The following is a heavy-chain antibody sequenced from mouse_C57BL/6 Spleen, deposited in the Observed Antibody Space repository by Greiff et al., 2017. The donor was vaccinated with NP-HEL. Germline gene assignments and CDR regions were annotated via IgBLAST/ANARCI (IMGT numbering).Heavy chain of an antibody. V-gene: IGHV3-6*01. CDR2: ISYDGSN. CDR1: GYSITSGYY. D-gene: IGHD1-1*01. Sequence: ESGPGLVKPSQSLSLTCSVTGYSITSGYYWNWIRQFPGNKLEWMGYISYDGSNNYNPSLKNRISITRDTSKNQFFLKLNSVTTEDTATYYCAYYYGSSPLFAYWGQGTLVTVSA. J-gene: IGHJ3*01. CDR3: AYYYGSSPLFAY.